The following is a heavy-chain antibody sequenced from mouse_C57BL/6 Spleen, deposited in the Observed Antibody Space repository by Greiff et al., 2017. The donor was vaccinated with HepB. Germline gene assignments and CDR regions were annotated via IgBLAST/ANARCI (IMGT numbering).Heavy chain of an antibody. CDR2: ISYDGSN. D-gene: IGHD2-4*01. CDR1: GYSITSGYY. Sequence: EVQLMESGPGLVKPSQSLSLTCSVTGYSITSGYYWNWIRQFPGNKLEWMGYISYDGSNNYNPSLKNRISITRDTSKNQFFLKLNSVTTEDTTTYYCARNYDYGQGPGFAYWGQGTLVTVSA. V-gene: IGHV3-6*01. J-gene: IGHJ3*01. CDR3: ARNYDYGQGPGFAY.